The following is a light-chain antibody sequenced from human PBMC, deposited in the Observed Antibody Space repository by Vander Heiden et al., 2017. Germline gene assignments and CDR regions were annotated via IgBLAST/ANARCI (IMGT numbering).Light chain of an antibody. CDR2: NNN. CDR1: SSNIGGNP. CDR3: ATWDDNVNGWV. Sequence: QSVVTQPPSASGTPGQRVTVSCSGSSSNIGGNPVNWYQQLPGTAPKLLIYNNNQRPSGVTDRFSGSKSGTSASLAISGLQSEDEADYYCATWDDNVNGWVFGGGTKVTVL. V-gene: IGLV1-44*01. J-gene: IGLJ3*02.